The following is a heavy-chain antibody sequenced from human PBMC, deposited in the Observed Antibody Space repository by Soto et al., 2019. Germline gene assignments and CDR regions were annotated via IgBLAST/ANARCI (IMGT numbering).Heavy chain of an antibody. CDR1: GFIFSSDW. D-gene: IGHD3-10*01. CDR3: ARDRLGSQHYFDY. Sequence: EVQLVESGGGLVQPGGSLRLSCAASGFIFSSDWMHWVRQAPGKWLVWISRIDMDGSSTRYADSVKGRFTISKDTAQNTLYLQMRRLRAEETAVYYCARDRLGSQHYFDYWGQGILVTVSS. CDR2: IDMDGSST. J-gene: IGHJ4*01. V-gene: IGHV3-74*01.